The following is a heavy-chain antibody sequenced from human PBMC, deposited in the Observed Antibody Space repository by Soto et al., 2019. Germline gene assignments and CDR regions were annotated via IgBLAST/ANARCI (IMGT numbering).Heavy chain of an antibody. CDR1: GGPFSSYH. V-gene: IGHV1-69*08. D-gene: IGHD2-2*01. CDR2: IIPILGRA. Sequence: QVQLVQSGAEVKKPGSSVKLSCKASGGPFSSYHISWVRQAPGQGLEWVGRIIPILGRANNAQHFQGRVTIPGDTSTNTAYMELSSLKSADTAVYSCSKVGGTPSSSWFYPWGHGPLVTVSS. CDR3: SKVGGTPSSSWFYP. J-gene: IGHJ5*02.